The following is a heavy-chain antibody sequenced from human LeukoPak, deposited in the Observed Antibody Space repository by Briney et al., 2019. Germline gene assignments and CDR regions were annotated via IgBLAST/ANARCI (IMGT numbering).Heavy chain of an antibody. J-gene: IGHJ4*02. V-gene: IGHV1-2*02. CDR3: ARGTEEIVVVMGFEY. D-gene: IGHD3-22*01. CDR1: GYTFTGYY. CDR2: INSNSGGT. Sequence: ASVKVSCKASGYTFTGYYMHWVRQAPGQGLEWMGWINSNSGGTNYAQKFKGRVTMTRDTSISTAYMELSRLRSDDTAVYYCARGTEEIVVVMGFEYWGQGTLVTVSS.